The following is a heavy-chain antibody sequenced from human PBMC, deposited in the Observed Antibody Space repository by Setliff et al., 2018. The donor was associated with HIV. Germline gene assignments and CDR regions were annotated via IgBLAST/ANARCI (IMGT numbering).Heavy chain of an antibody. Sequence: SETLSLTCAVYGVSFSGYYWSWIRQTPGKGLEWIGEINHRGITNYSPSLKSRVTISVDTSKNQFSPKLTSVTAADTAVYYCARVVWMAAAGTIDYCFYGMVIGGQGTRVTVS. CDR2: INHRGIT. D-gene: IGHD6-13*01. CDR1: GVSFSGYY. CDR3: ARVVWMAAAGTIDYCFYGMVI. J-gene: IGHJ6*02. V-gene: IGHV4-34*01.